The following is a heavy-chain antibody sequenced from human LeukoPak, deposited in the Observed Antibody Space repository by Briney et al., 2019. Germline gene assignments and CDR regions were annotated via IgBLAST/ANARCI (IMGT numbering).Heavy chain of an antibody. D-gene: IGHD3-22*01. V-gene: IGHV1-69*01. CDR3: ARDATLYGSSAYYYLW. CDR1: GGTFSRYA. CDR2: IIPMFRTA. J-gene: IGHJ4*02. Sequence: SVKVSCKASGGTFSRYAISWVRQAPGQGLEWMGGIIPMFRTANYAQKFQGRVTITADESTSTAYMELTSLRSEDTAVYYCARDATLYGSSAYYYLWWGQGTLVTVSS.